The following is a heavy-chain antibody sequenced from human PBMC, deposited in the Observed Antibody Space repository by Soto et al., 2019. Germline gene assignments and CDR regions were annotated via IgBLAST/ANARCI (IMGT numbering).Heavy chain of an antibody. Sequence: GGSLRLSCVASGFTFSTYEMNWVRQAPGKGLEWVSYISSSSSTIYYADSVKGRFTISRDNAKNSLYLQMNSLRAEDTAVYYCARFFGMGVSSNYASNLFSPWGQGTLVTVSS. V-gene: IGHV3-48*03. D-gene: IGHD4-4*01. CDR3: ARFFGMGVSSNYASNLFSP. CDR2: ISSSSSTI. CDR1: GFTFSTYE. J-gene: IGHJ5*02.